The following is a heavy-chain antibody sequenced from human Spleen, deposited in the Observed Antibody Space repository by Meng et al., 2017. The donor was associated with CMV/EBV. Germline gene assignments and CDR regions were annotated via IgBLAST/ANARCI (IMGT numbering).Heavy chain of an antibody. CDR2: ISYDGSNK. J-gene: IGHJ4*02. Sequence: GGSLRLSCAASGFTFSSYAMHWVRQAPGKGLEWVAVISYDGSNKYYADSVKGRFTISRDNSKNTLYLQMNSLRAEDTAVYYCARDERKKSWELLPLDYWGQGTLVTVSS. CDR1: GFTFSSYA. CDR3: ARDERKKSWELLPLDY. V-gene: IGHV3-30*04. D-gene: IGHD1-26*01.